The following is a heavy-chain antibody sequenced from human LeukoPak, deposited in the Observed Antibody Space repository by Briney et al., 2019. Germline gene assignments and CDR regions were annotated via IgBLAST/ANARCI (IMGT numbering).Heavy chain of an antibody. J-gene: IGHJ3*02. CDR1: GGTFSSYA. V-gene: IGHV1-69*04. D-gene: IGHD1-26*01. CDR3: ARAEFSGSRGEAFDI. CDR2: IIPILGIA. Sequence: GASVKVSCKASGGTFSSYAISWVRQAPGQGLEWMGRIIPILGIANYAQKFQGRVTITADKSTSTAYMELSSLRSEDTVVYYCARAEFSGSRGEAFDIWGQGTMVTVSS.